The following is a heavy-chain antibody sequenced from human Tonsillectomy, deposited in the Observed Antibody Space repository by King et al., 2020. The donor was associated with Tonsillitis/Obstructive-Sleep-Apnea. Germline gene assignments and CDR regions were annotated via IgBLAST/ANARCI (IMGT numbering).Heavy chain of an antibody. CDR2: IVVGSGNT. D-gene: IGHD3-16*02. V-gene: IGHV1-58*01. CDR1: GFTFTSSA. J-gene: IGHJ4*02. Sequence: QLVESGPEVKKPGTSVKVSCKASGFTFTSSAVQWVRQARGQRLEWIGWIVVGSGNTNYAQKVQERVTITRDKSTSTAYMELSSLRSEETAVYYCAAESYDYIWGSYRSLDYWGQGTLVTVSS. CDR3: AAESYDYIWGSYRSLDY.